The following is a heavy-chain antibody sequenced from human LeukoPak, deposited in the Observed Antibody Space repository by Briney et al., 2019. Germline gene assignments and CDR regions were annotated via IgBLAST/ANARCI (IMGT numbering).Heavy chain of an antibody. V-gene: IGHV3-23*01. J-gene: IGHJ4*02. CDR1: GFTFSSYA. CDR2: ISGSGGST. CDR3: AKPNTWVTTQN. D-gene: IGHD4-11*01. Sequence: GGSLRLSCAASGFTFSSYAMSWVRQAPGEGLEWVSAISGSGGSTYYADSVKGRFTISRDNSKNTLYLQMNSLRAEDTAVYYCAKPNTWVTTQNWGQGTLVTVSS.